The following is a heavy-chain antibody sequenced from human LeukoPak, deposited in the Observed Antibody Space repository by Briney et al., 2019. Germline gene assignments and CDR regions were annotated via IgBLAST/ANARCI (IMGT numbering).Heavy chain of an antibody. CDR1: GFTFSSYW. V-gene: IGHV3-7*04. CDR3: ARAQQWLGEDAFDI. J-gene: IGHJ3*02. D-gene: IGHD6-19*01. Sequence: GGSLRLSCAASGFTFSSYWMSWVRQAPGKGLEWVANIRHDGSERYYVDSVKGRFTISRDNAKNSLYLQMNSLRAEDTAVYYCARAQQWLGEDAFDIWGQGTMVTVSS. CDR2: IRHDGSER.